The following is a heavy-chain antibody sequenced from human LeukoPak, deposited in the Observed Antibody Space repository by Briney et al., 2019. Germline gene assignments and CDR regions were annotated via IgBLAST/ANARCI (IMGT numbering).Heavy chain of an antibody. V-gene: IGHV1-8*01. Sequence: GASVKVSCKASGYTFTSYDINWVRQATGQGLEWMGWMDPNSGNTGYAQKFQGRVTMTRNTSISTAYMELSSLRSEDTAVYYCARGLEPAARLLWFGELLYRDDAFDIWGQGTMVTVSS. CDR3: ARGLEPAARLLWFGELLYRDDAFDI. CDR2: MDPNSGNT. D-gene: IGHD3-10*01. J-gene: IGHJ3*02. CDR1: GYTFTSYD.